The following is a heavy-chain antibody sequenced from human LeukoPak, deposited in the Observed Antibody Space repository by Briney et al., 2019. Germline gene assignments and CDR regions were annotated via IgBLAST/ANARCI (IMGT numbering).Heavy chain of an antibody. CDR2: IYPGDSDT. V-gene: IGHV5-51*01. D-gene: IGHD2-2*01. Sequence: GESLKISCKGSGYSLTSYWIGWVRQMPGKGLEWMGIIYPGDSDTRYSPSFQGQVTISADKSISTAYLQWSSLKASDTAMYYCARRSHCSSTSCYSPLDYWGQGTLVTVSS. CDR1: GYSLTSYW. CDR3: ARRSHCSSTSCYSPLDY. J-gene: IGHJ4*02.